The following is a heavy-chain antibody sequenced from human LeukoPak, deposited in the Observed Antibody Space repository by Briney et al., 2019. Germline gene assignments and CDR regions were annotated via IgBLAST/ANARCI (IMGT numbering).Heavy chain of an antibody. CDR2: ISGSGGST. D-gene: IGHD6-13*01. CDR3: AKDSSSWWDWFDP. Sequence: PGGSLRLSCAASGFAFSSYAMSWVRQAPGKGLEWVSAISGSGGSTYSADSVKGRFTISRDNSKNTLYLQMNSLRAEDTAVYYCAKDSSSWWDWFDPWGQGTLVTVSS. J-gene: IGHJ5*02. V-gene: IGHV3-23*01. CDR1: GFAFSSYA.